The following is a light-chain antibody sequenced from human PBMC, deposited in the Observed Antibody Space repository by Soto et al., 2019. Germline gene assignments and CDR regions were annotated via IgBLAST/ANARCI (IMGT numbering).Light chain of an antibody. J-gene: IGLJ1*01. V-gene: IGLV2-8*01. CDR2: EVS. CDR3: SSNAGSNTYV. CDR1: SSDIGNYNF. Sequence: QSVLTQPPSASGSPGQSVAVSCTGTSSDIGNYNFVSWYQQHPGKAPKLMIYEVSKRPSGVPDRFSGSKSGKTASLTVSGLQAEDEADYYCSSNAGSNTYVFGTGTKLTVL.